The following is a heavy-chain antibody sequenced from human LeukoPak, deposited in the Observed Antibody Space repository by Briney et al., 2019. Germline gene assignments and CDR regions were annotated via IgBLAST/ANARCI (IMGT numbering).Heavy chain of an antibody. J-gene: IGHJ4*02. CDR1: GFTFSSYA. V-gene: IGHV3-30-3*01. D-gene: IGHD3-22*01. Sequence: GGSLRLSCAASGFTFSSYAMHWVRQASGKGLEWVAVISYDGSNKYYADSVKGRFTISRDNSKNTLYLQMNSLRAEDTAVYYCARANYYDSSGYIDYWGQGTLVTVSS. CDR3: ARANYYDSSGYIDY. CDR2: ISYDGSNK.